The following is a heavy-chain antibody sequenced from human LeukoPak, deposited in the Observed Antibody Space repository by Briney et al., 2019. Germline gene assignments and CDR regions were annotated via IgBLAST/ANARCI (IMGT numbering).Heavy chain of an antibody. CDR2: ISSSSSTI. D-gene: IGHD3-10*01. Sequence: GGSLRLSCAASGFTFSSYSMNWVRQAPGKGLEWVSYISSSSSTIYYADSVKGRFTISRDNAKNSLYLQMNSLGAEDTAVYYCAKVGDYYYYYMDVWGKGTTVTVSS. J-gene: IGHJ6*03. V-gene: IGHV3-48*01. CDR1: GFTFSSYS. CDR3: AKVGDYYYYYMDV.